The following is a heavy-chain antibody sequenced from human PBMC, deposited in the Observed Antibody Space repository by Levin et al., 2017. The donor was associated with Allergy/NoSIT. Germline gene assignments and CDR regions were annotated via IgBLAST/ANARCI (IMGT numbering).Heavy chain of an antibody. Sequence: GGSLRLSCAASGFNFNDYAMHWVRRGPGKGLEWVSGISWNRGRIGYADSVKGRFTVARDNAKNSVFLQMNSLRAEDSALYYCAKDSTAYSSSQDLDSWGQGPLVTVSS. CDR2: ISWNRGRI. CDR1: GFNFNDYA. J-gene: IGHJ4*02. CDR3: AKDSTAYSSSQDLDS. D-gene: IGHD6-13*01. V-gene: IGHV3-9*01.